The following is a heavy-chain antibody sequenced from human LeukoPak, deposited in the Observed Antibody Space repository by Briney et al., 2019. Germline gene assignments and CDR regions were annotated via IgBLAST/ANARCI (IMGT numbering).Heavy chain of an antibody. CDR1: GFTFSSYA. V-gene: IGHV3-23*01. CDR2: ISASGDST. D-gene: IGHD4-17*01. CDR3: ARSTTHPYYNYMDV. J-gene: IGHJ6*03. Sequence: GGSLRLSCAASGFTFSSYAMSWVRQAPGKGLQWVSAISASGDSTYYAGSVKGRFTISRDIYTNTLYLQMNSLRVEDTAVYYCARSTTHPYYNYMDVWGKGTTVTLSS.